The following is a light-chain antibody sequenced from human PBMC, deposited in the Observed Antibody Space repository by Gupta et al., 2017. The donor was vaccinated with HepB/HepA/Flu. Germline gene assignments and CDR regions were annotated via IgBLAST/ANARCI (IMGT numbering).Light chain of an antibody. CDR2: KDY. V-gene: IGLV3-25*03. Sequence: SYELTQPPSVSVSPGQTTRITCSGDVLPKQYAYCYQQKPGQAPVLVIYKDYERPSGIPERFSGSSSGTTATLTISEVQAEDEADYYCQSADSSGTYPWVFGGGTKLTVL. CDR1: VLPKQY. CDR3: QSADSSGTYPWV. J-gene: IGLJ3*02.